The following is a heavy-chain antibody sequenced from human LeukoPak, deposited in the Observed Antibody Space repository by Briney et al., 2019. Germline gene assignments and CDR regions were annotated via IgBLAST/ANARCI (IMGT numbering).Heavy chain of an antibody. D-gene: IGHD3-22*01. Sequence: GGSLRLSCAASGFTFSSYSMNWVRQAPGKGLEWVLSISSSSSYIYYADSVKGRFTISRDNAKNSLYLQMNSLRAEDTAVYYCARDRDSSGYSDYWGQGTLVTVSS. CDR3: ARDRDSSGYSDY. V-gene: IGHV3-21*01. J-gene: IGHJ4*02. CDR1: GFTFSSYS. CDR2: ISSSSSYI.